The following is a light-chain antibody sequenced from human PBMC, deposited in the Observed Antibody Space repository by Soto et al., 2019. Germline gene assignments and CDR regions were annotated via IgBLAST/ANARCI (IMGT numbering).Light chain of an antibody. CDR3: QQYNSYWT. CDR1: QSISSW. J-gene: IGKJ1*01. CDR2: DAS. Sequence: EIQMTQSPSTLSASVGDRVTLTCRASQSISSWLAWYQQKPGKAPKLLIYDASSLESGVPSRFSGSGSGTEFTLTISSLQPDDFATYYRQQYNSYWTFGQGTKVDIK. V-gene: IGKV1-5*01.